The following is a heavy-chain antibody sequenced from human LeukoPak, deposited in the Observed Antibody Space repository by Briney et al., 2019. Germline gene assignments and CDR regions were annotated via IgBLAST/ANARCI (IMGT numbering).Heavy chain of an antibody. CDR3: ARQLYYDSSGYYWYFDL. J-gene: IGHJ2*01. D-gene: IGHD3-22*01. CDR1: GGSISSSSYY. V-gene: IGHV4-39*01. Sequence: SETLSLTCTVSGGSISSSSYYWGWIRQPPGKGLEWIGTIHFGGSTYYNPSLKSRVTISVDTSKNQFSLKLRSVTAADTAVYYCARQLYYDSSGYYWYFDLWGRGTLVTVSS. CDR2: IHFGGST.